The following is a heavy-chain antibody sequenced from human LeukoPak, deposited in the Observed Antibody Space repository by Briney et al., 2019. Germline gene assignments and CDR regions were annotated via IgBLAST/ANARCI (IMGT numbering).Heavy chain of an antibody. Sequence: AGGSLRLSCAASGFTFSSYAMSWVRQAPGKGLEWVSAISGSGGSTYYADSVKGRFTISRDNCKNTLYLQMNSLRAEDTAVYYCAKVMGGWPLFDYWGQGTLVTVSS. J-gene: IGHJ4*02. CDR2: ISGSGGST. CDR3: AKVMGGWPLFDY. CDR1: GFTFSSYA. D-gene: IGHD6-19*01. V-gene: IGHV3-23*01.